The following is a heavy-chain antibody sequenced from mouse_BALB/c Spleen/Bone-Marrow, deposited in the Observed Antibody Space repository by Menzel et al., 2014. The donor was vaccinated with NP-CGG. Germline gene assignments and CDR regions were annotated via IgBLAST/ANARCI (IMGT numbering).Heavy chain of an antibody. Sequence: QVQLQQSGAELAKPGASVKMSCKASGYTFTNYWMHWVKQRPGQGLEWIGYINPSTGYTEYNQKFKDKATLTADKSSSTAYMQLSSLTSEDSSVFYCTRRDYGGSYGFAYWGQGTLVTVSA. D-gene: IGHD1-1*01. CDR1: GYTFTNYW. V-gene: IGHV1-7*01. CDR3: TRRDYGGSYGFAY. J-gene: IGHJ3*01. CDR2: INPSTGYT.